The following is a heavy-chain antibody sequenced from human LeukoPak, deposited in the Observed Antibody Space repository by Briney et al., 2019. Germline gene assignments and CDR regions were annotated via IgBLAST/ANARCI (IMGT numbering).Heavy chain of an antibody. Sequence: GGSLRLSCAASGFTFSSYSMNWVRQAPGKGLEWVSSISSSGSYIYYADSVKGRFTISRDNAKNSLYLQMNSLRAEDTAVYYCASGRPFDYWGQGTLVTVSS. CDR1: GFTFSSYS. CDR3: ASGRPFDY. CDR2: ISSSGSYI. D-gene: IGHD1-26*01. V-gene: IGHV3-21*01. J-gene: IGHJ4*02.